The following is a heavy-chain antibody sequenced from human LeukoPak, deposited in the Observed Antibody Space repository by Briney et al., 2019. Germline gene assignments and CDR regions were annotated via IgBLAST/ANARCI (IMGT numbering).Heavy chain of an antibody. V-gene: IGHV4-4*07. D-gene: IGHD1-26*01. J-gene: IGHJ3*01. Sequence: ETLSLTCTVSGGSISSYYWSWIRQPAGKGLEWIGRIYTSGNTNYNPSLESRVTMSVDTSKKQFSLKLTSVTAADMAVYFCARQFLVGSTFHAFDLWGQGTRVTVSS. CDR3: ARQFLVGSTFHAFDL. CDR2: IYTSGNT. CDR1: GGSISSYY.